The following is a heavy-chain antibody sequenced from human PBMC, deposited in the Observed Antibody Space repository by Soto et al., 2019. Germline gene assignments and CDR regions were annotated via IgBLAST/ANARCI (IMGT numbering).Heavy chain of an antibody. CDR2: TYYRSKWFN. V-gene: IGHV6-1*01. J-gene: IGHJ4*02. D-gene: IGHD3-16*01. Sequence: PSQTLSLTCAISGDSVSRNSAASNWFRQSPSRGLEWLGRTYYRSKWFNNYALSVKSRITINPDTSKNQFSLQLNSVPPEDTAVYYAARGDQGFDYSGQGTLVTVSS. CDR3: ARGDQGFDY. CDR1: GDSVSRNSAA.